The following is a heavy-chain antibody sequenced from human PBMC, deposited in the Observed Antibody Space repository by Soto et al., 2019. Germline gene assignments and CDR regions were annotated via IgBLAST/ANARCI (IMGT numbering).Heavy chain of an antibody. Sequence: ASVQVSCKASGYTFTGYYMHWVRQAHGQGLEWMGWINPNSGGTNYAQKFQGRVTMTRDTSISTAYMELSRLRSDDTAVYYCARDYYDSSGYYEDDYWGQGTLVTVSS. CDR2: INPNSGGT. CDR3: ARDYYDSSGYYEDDY. CDR1: GYTFTGYY. V-gene: IGHV1-2*02. D-gene: IGHD3-22*01. J-gene: IGHJ4*02.